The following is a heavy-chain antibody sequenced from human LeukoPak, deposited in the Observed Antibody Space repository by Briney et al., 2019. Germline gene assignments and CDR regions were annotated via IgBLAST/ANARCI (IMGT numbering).Heavy chain of an antibody. CDR3: ARDLPNRIAAAGRVDY. CDR2: IKQDGSEK. V-gene: IGHV3-7*01. Sequence: GGSLRLSCAASGFTFSSYWMSWVRQAPGKGLEWVANIKQDGSEKYYVDSVKGRSTISRDNAKNSLYLQMNSLRAEDTAVYYCARDLPNRIAAAGRVDYWGQGTLVTVSS. D-gene: IGHD6-13*01. CDR1: GFTFSSYW. J-gene: IGHJ4*02.